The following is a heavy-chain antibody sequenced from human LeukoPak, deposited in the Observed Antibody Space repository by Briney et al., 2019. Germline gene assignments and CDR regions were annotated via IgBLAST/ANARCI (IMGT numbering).Heavy chain of an antibody. V-gene: IGHV3-11*04. Sequence: GGSLRLSCAASGFTFSDYYMSWIRQAPGKGLEWVSYISSSGSTIYYADSVKGRFTISRDNAKNSLYLQMNSLRAEDTAVYYCARDEAAAGLQGYYFDYWGQGTLVTVSS. J-gene: IGHJ4*02. CDR1: GFTFSDYY. CDR2: ISSSGSTI. D-gene: IGHD6-13*01. CDR3: ARDEAAAGLQGYYFDY.